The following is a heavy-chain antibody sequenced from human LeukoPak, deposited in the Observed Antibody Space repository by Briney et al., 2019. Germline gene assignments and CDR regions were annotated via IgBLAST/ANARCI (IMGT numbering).Heavy chain of an antibody. CDR3: ARDGCPTTKSGCVGNWFDP. Sequence: SETLSLTCAVYGGSFTGYYWSWIRQPPGKGLEWIGEINHSGSTNYNPSLKSRVTISVDTSKNQFSLKLSSVTAADTAVYYCARDGCPTTKSGCVGNWFDPWGQGTLVTVSS. CDR2: INHSGST. CDR1: GGSFTGYY. V-gene: IGHV4-34*01. D-gene: IGHD1-26*01. J-gene: IGHJ5*02.